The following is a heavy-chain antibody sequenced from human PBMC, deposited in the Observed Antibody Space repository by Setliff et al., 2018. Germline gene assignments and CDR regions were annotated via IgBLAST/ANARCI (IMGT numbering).Heavy chain of an antibody. Sequence: SETLSLTCAVYGDSFSDYYWSWIRQPPGKGLEWIEEINHRGSTNSNPSLRSRLTISLDKSGNRFSLNLTSVTAADTALYYCARDPGFHSGTWCLGDWGQGIQVTVSS. D-gene: IGHD2-8*01. CDR2: INHRGST. J-gene: IGHJ4*02. CDR1: GDSFSDYY. V-gene: IGHV4-34*01. CDR3: ARDPGFHSGTWCLGD.